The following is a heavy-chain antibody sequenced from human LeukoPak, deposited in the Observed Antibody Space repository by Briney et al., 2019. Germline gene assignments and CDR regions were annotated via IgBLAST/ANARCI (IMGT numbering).Heavy chain of an antibody. D-gene: IGHD1-26*01. V-gene: IGHV3-23*01. J-gene: IGHJ4*02. Sequence: GGSLRLSCAASGFTFSTYAMTWVRQAPGKGLEWVTVISGSGGSTYYADSVRGRFTISRDNSKNTLYLQMNSLRAEDTAVYYCAKGPASFAVGATPFDYWGQGTLVTVSS. CDR2: ISGSGGST. CDR1: GFTFSTYA. CDR3: AKGPASFAVGATPFDY.